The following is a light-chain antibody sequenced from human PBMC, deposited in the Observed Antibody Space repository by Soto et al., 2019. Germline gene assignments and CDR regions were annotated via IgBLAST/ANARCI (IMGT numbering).Light chain of an antibody. CDR3: QQYGGSPIT. Sequence: DIVMTQSPLSLPVTPGEPSSISCRASQSVTTRLAWYQQKPGQPPRLLISGASVRASGVPVRISGSGSGTDFTLTISRLEPEDFALYYCQQYGGSPITFGLGTRLEIK. CDR1: QSVTTR. V-gene: IGKV3-20*01. J-gene: IGKJ5*01. CDR2: GAS.